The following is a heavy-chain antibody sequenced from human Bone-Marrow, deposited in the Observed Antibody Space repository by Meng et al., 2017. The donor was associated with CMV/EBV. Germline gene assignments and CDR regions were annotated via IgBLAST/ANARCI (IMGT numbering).Heavy chain of an antibody. D-gene: IGHD6-6*01. CDR3: ARDLAYSSSHYYYGMDV. V-gene: IGHV4-59*01. Sequence: GSLRLPCTVSGGSISSYYWSWIRQPPGKGLEWIGYIYYSGSTNYNPSLKSRVTISVDTSKNQFSLKLSSVTAADTAVYYCARDLAYSSSHYYYGMDVCGQGTTVTVS. CDR2: IYYSGST. CDR1: GGSISSYY. J-gene: IGHJ6*02.